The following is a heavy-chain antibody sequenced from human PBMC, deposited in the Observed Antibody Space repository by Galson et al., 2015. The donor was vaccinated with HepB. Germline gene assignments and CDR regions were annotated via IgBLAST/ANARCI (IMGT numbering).Heavy chain of an antibody. CDR2: ISSLGDST. CDR3: VRDMDV. V-gene: IGHV3-23*01. J-gene: IGHJ6*03. CDR1: GFIFSSYA. Sequence: SLRLSCAASGFIFSSYAMTWVRQAPGKGLEWVSTISSLGDSTYYADCVKGRFTISRDNSNNALYLQMNSLRAEDTALYYCVRDMDVWGKGTTVTVSS.